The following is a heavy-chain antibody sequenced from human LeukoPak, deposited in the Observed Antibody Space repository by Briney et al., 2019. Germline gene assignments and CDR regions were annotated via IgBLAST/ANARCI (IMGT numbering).Heavy chain of an antibody. Sequence: GGSLRLSCAASGFTFSSYWMSWVRQAPGKGLEWVANIKQDGSEKYYVDSVKGRFTISRDNSKNTLYLQMNSLRAEDTAVYYCARDRDPRDPYYFDYWGQGTLVTVSS. CDR2: IKQDGSEK. CDR3: ARDRDPRDPYYFDY. V-gene: IGHV3-7*01. D-gene: IGHD5-24*01. J-gene: IGHJ4*02. CDR1: GFTFSSYW.